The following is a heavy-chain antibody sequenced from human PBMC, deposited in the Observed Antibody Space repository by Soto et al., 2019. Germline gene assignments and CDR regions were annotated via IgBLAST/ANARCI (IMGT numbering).Heavy chain of an antibody. Sequence: GGSLRLSCAASGFTFSSYAMHWVRQAPGKGLEWVAVISYDGSNKYYADSVKGRFTISRDNPKNTLYLQMNSLRAEDTAVYYCARVSPKGTAFDIWGQGTTVTVSS. V-gene: IGHV3-30*04. CDR1: GFTFSSYA. J-gene: IGHJ3*02. CDR2: ISYDGSNK. CDR3: ARVSPKGTAFDI.